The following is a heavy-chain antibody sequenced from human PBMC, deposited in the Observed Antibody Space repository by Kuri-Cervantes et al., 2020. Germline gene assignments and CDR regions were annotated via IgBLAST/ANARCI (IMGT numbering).Heavy chain of an antibody. D-gene: IGHD3-3*01. V-gene: IGHV3-13*01. Sequence: GGSLRLSCAASGFTFSRHDMYWVRQVAGRGLEWVSGIGIAGDTYYPDSVRGRFTILRENGKNSLYLQMKSLTAGDTAVYYCARRADFWSAYIDHWGQGMQVTVSS. CDR3: ARRADFWSAYIDH. CDR1: GFTFSRHD. CDR2: IGIAGDT. J-gene: IGHJ4*02.